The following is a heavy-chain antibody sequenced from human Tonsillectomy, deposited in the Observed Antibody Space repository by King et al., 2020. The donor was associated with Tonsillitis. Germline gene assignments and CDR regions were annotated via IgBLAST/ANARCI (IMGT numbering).Heavy chain of an antibody. CDR3: ARGLSWSDY. Sequence: VQLVESGGGVVQPGRSLRLFCAASGFTFSSYAIHWVRQAPGKGLEWVAVISYDGSKEYYADSVKGRFTISRDNSKNTLYLQMYSLRPEDTAVYYCARGLSWSDYWGQGTLVTVSS. J-gene: IGHJ4*02. CDR2: ISYDGSKE. V-gene: IGHV3-30*04. D-gene: IGHD6-13*01. CDR1: GFTFSSYA.